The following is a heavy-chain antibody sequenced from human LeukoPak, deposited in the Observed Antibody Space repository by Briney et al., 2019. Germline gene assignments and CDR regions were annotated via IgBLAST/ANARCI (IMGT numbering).Heavy chain of an antibody. Sequence: ASVKVSCKASGYTFTSYGISWVRQAPGQGLEWMGWISSYNGNTNYAQKLQGRVTMTTDTSTSAAYMELRSLRSDDTAVYYCARHTLYGSGSYYVYYFDYWGQGTLVIVSS. J-gene: IGHJ4*02. CDR2: ISSYNGNT. V-gene: IGHV1-18*01. CDR3: ARHTLYGSGSYYVYYFDY. CDR1: GYTFTSYG. D-gene: IGHD3-10*01.